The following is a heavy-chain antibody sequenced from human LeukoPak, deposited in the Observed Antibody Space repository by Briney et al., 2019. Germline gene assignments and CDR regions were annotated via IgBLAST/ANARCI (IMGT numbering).Heavy chain of an antibody. CDR2: INPNSGGT. D-gene: IGHD6-19*01. J-gene: IGHJ4*02. V-gene: IGHV1-2*02. Sequence: GASVKVSCKASGYTFTSYGISWVRQAPGQGLEWMGWINPNSGGTNYAQKFQGRVTMTRDTSINTAYMELSRLRSDDTAVYYCAREAAGTYSVDCWGQGTLVTVSS. CDR1: GYTFTSYG. CDR3: AREAAGTYSVDC.